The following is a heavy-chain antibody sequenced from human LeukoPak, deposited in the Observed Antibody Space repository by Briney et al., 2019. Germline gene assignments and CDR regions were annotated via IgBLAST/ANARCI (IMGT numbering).Heavy chain of an antibody. V-gene: IGHV3-15*01. Sequence: GGSLRLSCAASGFTFSNPWMTWVRQAPGKGLEWVGRIKSKTAGGTIDCAAPVKGRFTISRDDSKNTLYLQMNSLKTEDTAVYYCTTGESMVGSTIHIRWADWGQGTLVTVSS. J-gene: IGHJ4*02. CDR1: GFTFSNPW. CDR2: IKSKTAGGTI. D-gene: IGHD1-26*01. CDR3: TTGESMVGSTIHIRWAD.